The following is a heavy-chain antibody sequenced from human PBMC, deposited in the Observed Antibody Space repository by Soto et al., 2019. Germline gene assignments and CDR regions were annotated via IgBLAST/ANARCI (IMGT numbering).Heavy chain of an antibody. CDR3: ARAAEEISSWFDP. CDR2: IYYSGST. J-gene: IGHJ5*02. V-gene: IGHV4-59*01. D-gene: IGHD3-16*02. Sequence: QVQLQESGPGLVKPSETLSLTCTVSGGSISSYYWSWIRQPPGKGLEWIGYIYYSGSTNYNPSLKSRVXXSXDXXKNQFSRKLSSVTAADTAVYYCARAAEEISSWFDPWGQGTLVTVSS. CDR1: GGSISSYY.